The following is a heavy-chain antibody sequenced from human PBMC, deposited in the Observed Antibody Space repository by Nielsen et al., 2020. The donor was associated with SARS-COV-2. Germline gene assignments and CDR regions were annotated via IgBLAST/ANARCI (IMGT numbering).Heavy chain of an antibody. J-gene: IGHJ6*02. CDR3: ARAGALSSSWYSMDF. D-gene: IGHD6-13*01. CDR2: IGTGGDT. CDR1: GSTFNNYD. Sequence: GESLKISCAASGSTFNNYDMHWVRQATGKGLEWVSAIGTGGDTFYPGSVKGRFTISRENAKNSLYLQMNSLRAGDTAVYYCARAGALSSSWYSMDFWGQGTTVTVSS. V-gene: IGHV3-13*01.